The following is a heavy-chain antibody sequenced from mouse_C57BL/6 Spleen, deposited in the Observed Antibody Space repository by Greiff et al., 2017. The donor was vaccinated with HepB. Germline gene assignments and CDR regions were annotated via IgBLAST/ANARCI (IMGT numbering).Heavy chain of an antibody. CDR2: ISDGGSYT. J-gene: IGHJ3*01. D-gene: IGHD3-2*02. CDR3: AREHSSGYVFAY. V-gene: IGHV5-4*01. Sequence: EVQGVESGGGLVKPGGSLKLSCAASGFTFSSYAMSWVRQTPEKRLEWVATISDGGSYTYYPDNVKGRFTISRDNAKNNLYLQMSHLKSEDTAMYYCAREHSSGYVFAYWGQGTLVTVSA. CDR1: GFTFSSYA.